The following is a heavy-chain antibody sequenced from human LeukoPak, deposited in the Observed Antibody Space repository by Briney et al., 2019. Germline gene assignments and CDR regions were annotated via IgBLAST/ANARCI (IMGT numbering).Heavy chain of an antibody. J-gene: IGHJ5*02. CDR2: AYYTGST. Sequence: SETLSLTCTVSGDSVTSGGFYWAWLRQPPGRGLEWIATAYYTGSTYYNPSLNSRVTMSIDTSKNHFSLKLRSVVAPDTAAYYCARHSGSGSLSRPFDPWGQGTLVTVSS. CDR1: GDSVTSGGFY. CDR3: ARHSGSGSLSRPFDP. V-gene: IGHV4-39*02. D-gene: IGHD3-10*01.